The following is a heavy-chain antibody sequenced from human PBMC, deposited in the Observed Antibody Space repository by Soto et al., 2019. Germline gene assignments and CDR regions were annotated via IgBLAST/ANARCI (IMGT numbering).Heavy chain of an antibody. CDR3: ARDLGSGYDPGEY. CDR2: IIPTIGTT. D-gene: IGHD5-12*01. Sequence: QIQLVQSGAEVKKPGSSVKVSCKASGDTFTIFAISWVRQAPGQGLEWMGGIIPTIGTTNYAQRFQGRITITGDESTGTAYMELSSLKSEDTAVYYCARDLGSGYDPGEYWGQGTLVTVSS. CDR1: GDTFTIFA. J-gene: IGHJ4*02. V-gene: IGHV1-69*12.